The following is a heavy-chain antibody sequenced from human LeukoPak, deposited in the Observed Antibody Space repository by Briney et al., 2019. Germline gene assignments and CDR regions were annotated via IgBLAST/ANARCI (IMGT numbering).Heavy chain of an antibody. CDR1: GGSISSSSYC. CDR3: ARDLRAAQVWFDP. Sequence: PSETLSLTCTVSGGSISSSSYCWGWIRQPPGKGLEWIGSIYYSGSTYYNPSLKSRVTISVDTSKNQFSLKLSSVTAADTAVYYCARDLRAAQVWFDPWGQGTLVTVSS. CDR2: IYYSGST. V-gene: IGHV4-39*07. D-gene: IGHD6-6*01. J-gene: IGHJ5*02.